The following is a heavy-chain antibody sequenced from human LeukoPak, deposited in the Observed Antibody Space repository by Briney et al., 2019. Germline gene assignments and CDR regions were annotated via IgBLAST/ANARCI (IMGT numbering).Heavy chain of an antibody. D-gene: IGHD2-15*01. CDR3: ARGLPESKTIVVVVAATPGWFDP. CDR1: GYTFTGYY. J-gene: IGHJ5*02. Sequence: ASVKVSCKASGYTFTGYYMHWVRQAPGQGLEWMGRINPNSGGTNYAQKFQGRVTMTRDTSISTAYMELSRLRSDDTAVYYCARGLPESKTIVVVVAATPGWFDPWGQGTLVTVSS. V-gene: IGHV1-2*06. CDR2: INPNSGGT.